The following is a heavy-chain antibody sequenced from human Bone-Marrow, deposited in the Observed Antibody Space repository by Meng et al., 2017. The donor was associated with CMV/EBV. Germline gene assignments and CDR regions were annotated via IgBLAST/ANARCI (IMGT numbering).Heavy chain of an antibody. Sequence: GESLKISCAASGFTLSSYTMNWVRQAPGKGLEWVSSISSSTTYIYYADSVTGRFTISRDNDKNSLYLQMNSLRAENTAVYYRAINIPGTPMNYWGQGTLVTVSS. J-gene: IGHJ4*02. CDR3: AINIPGTPMNY. D-gene: IGHD2-2*02. CDR1: GFTLSSYT. V-gene: IGHV3-21*01. CDR2: ISSSTTYI.